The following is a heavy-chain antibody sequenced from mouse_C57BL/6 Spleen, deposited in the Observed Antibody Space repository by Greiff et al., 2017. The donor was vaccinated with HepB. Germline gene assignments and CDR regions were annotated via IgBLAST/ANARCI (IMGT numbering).Heavy chain of an antibody. Sequence: VQLQESGAELVKPGASVKLSCKASGYTFTEYTIHWVKQRSGQGLEWIGWFYPGSGSIKYNEKFKDKATLTADKSSSTVYMELSRLTSEDSAVYFCARHEMDGGSRYYYAMDYWGQGTSVTVSS. CDR2: FYPGSGSI. D-gene: IGHD1-1*02. CDR3: ARHEMDGGSRYYYAMDY. V-gene: IGHV1-62-2*01. J-gene: IGHJ4*01. CDR1: GYTFTEYT.